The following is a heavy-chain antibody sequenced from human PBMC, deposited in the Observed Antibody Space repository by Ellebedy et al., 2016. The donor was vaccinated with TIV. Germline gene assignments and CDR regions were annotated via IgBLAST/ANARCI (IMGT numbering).Heavy chain of an antibody. V-gene: IGHV4-59*01. J-gene: IGHJ6*02. CDR1: GGPISSYY. CDR2: IFYSGST. Sequence: MPGGSLRLSCTASGGPISSYYLHRIRQPPGKGLDWIGYIFYSGSTKYNPSLKSRVTISVDTSKDQFSLKLSSVTAADTAVYYCATSRHPLYGMDVWGQGTTVTVSS. CDR3: ATSRHPLYGMDV.